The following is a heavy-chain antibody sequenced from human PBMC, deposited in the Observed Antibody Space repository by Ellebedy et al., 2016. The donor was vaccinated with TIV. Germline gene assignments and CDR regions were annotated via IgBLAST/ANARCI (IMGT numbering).Heavy chain of an antibody. J-gene: IGHJ3*02. V-gene: IGHV5-51*01. D-gene: IGHD3-16*02. CDR1: GYSFTSYW. CDR2: IYPGDSDT. Sequence: GESLKISXKGSGYSFTSYWIGWVRQMPGKGLEWMGLIYPGDSDTRYSPSFQGQVTISADKSISTAYLQWSSLKASDTAMYYCARRTHRERLHLGELSPTRHAFDIWGQGTMVTVSS. CDR3: ARRTHRERLHLGELSPTRHAFDI.